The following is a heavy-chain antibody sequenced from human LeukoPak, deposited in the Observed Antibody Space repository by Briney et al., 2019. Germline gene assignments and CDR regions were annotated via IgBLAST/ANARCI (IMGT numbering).Heavy chain of an antibody. Sequence: ASVKVSCKASGYTFTSYGISWVRQAPRQGLEWMGWISAYNGNTNYAQKLQGRVTMTTDTSTSTAYMELRSLRSDDTAVYYCARSPMVRGVINYYYYGMDVWGQGTTVTVSS. J-gene: IGHJ6*02. V-gene: IGHV1-18*01. D-gene: IGHD3-10*01. CDR3: ARSPMVRGVINYYYYGMDV. CDR1: GYTFTSYG. CDR2: ISAYNGNT.